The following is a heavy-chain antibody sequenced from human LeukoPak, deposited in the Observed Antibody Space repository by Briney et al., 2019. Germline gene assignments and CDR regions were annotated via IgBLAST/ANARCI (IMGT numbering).Heavy chain of an antibody. CDR1: GGSISSYY. D-gene: IGHD3-22*01. V-gene: IGHV4-59*01. Sequence: PSETLSLTCTVSGGSISSYYWSWIRQPPGKGLEWIGYIYYSGSTNYNPSLKSRVTISVDTSKNQFSLKLSSVTAADTAVYYCARGLQGYDSSGYFRYYYYYYMDVWGKGTTVTVSS. CDR3: ARGLQGYDSSGYFRYYYYYYMDV. CDR2: IYYSGST. J-gene: IGHJ6*03.